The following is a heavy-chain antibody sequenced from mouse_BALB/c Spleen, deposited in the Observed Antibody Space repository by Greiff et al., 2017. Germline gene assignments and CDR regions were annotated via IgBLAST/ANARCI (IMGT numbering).Heavy chain of an antibody. D-gene: IGHD2-14*01. Sequence: QVTLKESGPELVKPGASVKMSCKASGYTFTDYVISWVKQRTGQGLEWIGEIYPGSGSTYYNEKFKGKATLTADKSSNTAYMQLSSLTSEDSAVYFCARARYDGGDWYAMDYWGQGTSVTVSS. CDR2: IYPGSGST. CDR3: ARARYDGGDWYAMDY. V-gene: IGHV1-77*01. CDR1: GYTFTDYV. J-gene: IGHJ4*01.